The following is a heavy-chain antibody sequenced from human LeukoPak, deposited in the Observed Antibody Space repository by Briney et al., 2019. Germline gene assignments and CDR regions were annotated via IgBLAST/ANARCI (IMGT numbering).Heavy chain of an antibody. J-gene: IGHJ4*02. CDR1: GFTFSTYS. Sequence: GGSLRLSCAASGFTFSTYSMNWVRQAPGKGLEWVSYISSSSSYIYYADSVKGRFTISRDNAKNSLYLQMNSLRAEDTAVYYCAREGGTIFGVVIIVGNYFDYWGQGTLVTVSS. CDR3: AREGGTIFGVVIIVGNYFDY. V-gene: IGHV3-21*05. CDR2: ISSSSSYI. D-gene: IGHD3-3*01.